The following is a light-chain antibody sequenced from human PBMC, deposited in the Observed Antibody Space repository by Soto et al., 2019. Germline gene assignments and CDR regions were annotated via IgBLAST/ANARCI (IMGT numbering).Light chain of an antibody. CDR2: GAS. Sequence: EIVLTQSPGTLSLSPWERATLSCRASQTFSNSFLSWFQQIPGQAPRLLIYGASMRATGIPDRFSGSGSGTDFTLTISRLEPEDFAVYYCQQCGSSSTFGQGTRLEIK. CDR1: QTFSNSF. CDR3: QQCGSSST. V-gene: IGKV3-20*01. J-gene: IGKJ5*01.